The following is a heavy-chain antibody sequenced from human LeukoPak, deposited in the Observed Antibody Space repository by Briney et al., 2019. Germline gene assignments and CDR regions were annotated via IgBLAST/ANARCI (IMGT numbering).Heavy chain of an antibody. CDR2: INPNSGGT. V-gene: IGHV1-2*02. CDR1: GYTFTGYY. D-gene: IGHD4-17*01. J-gene: IGHJ3*02. CDR3: ARVRENYGDYPLEGAFDI. Sequence: GASVKVSCKASGYTFTGYYMHWVRQAPGQGLEWMGWINPNSGGTNYAQKFQGRVTMTRDTSISTAYMELSRLRSDDTAVYYWARVRENYGDYPLEGAFDIWGQGTMVTVSS.